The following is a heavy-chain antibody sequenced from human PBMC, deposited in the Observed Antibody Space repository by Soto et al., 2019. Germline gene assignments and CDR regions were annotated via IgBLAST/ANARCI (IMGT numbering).Heavy chain of an antibody. V-gene: IGHV3-74*01. CDR3: ARGDRGDFEL. D-gene: IGHD7-27*01. J-gene: IGHJ3*01. Sequence: EVQLVESGGGLVQPGESLRLSCAASGFTFDYYWMHWVRQAPGKGLVWVSRIHSDGTSTTYADSVKGRFTISRDNAKNTLSLHMNSLRAEDTAVYYCARGDRGDFELWGQGTVVTVSS. CDR2: IHSDGTST. CDR1: GFTFDYYW.